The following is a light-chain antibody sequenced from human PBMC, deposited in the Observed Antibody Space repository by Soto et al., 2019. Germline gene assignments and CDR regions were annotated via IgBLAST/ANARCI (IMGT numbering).Light chain of an antibody. CDR2: KAS. V-gene: IGKV1-5*03. Sequence: LPMAQSPSTLSGSVGDRVTHPCPASQTISSWLAWYQQKPGKAPKLLIYKASTLKSGVPSRFSGSGSGTEFTLTISSLQPDDFATYYCQHYNSYSEAFGQGTKVDIK. J-gene: IGKJ1*01. CDR1: QTISSW. CDR3: QHYNSYSEA.